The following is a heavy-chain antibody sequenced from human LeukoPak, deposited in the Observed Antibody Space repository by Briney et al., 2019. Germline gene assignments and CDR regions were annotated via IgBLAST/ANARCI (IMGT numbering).Heavy chain of an antibody. CDR3: AKGKYSSGGVPDY. J-gene: IGHJ4*02. Sequence: GGSLRLSCVASELTFSSHAMNWVRQAPGKGLEWASSISGGGESTYYADSVKGRFTVSRDNSKNTLYLQINSLRGEDTAVYYCAKGKYSSGGVPDYWGQGTLVTVSS. D-gene: IGHD6-19*01. V-gene: IGHV3-23*01. CDR1: ELTFSSHA. CDR2: ISGGGEST.